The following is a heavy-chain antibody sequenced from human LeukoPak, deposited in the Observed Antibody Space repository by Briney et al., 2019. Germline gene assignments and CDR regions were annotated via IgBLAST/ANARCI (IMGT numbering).Heavy chain of an antibody. D-gene: IGHD3-9*01. V-gene: IGHV3-66*01. CDR1: GFTVSNNY. Sequence: GGSLRLSCAASGFTVSNNYMNWVRQAPGKGLEWVSVIYSGDSTYYTDSVKGRFTISRDNSKNTLYLQMNSLRAEDTAVYYCARAPTYYDILTGYLPSYGMDVWGQGTTVTVSS. CDR2: IYSGDST. J-gene: IGHJ6*02. CDR3: ARAPTYYDILTGYLPSYGMDV.